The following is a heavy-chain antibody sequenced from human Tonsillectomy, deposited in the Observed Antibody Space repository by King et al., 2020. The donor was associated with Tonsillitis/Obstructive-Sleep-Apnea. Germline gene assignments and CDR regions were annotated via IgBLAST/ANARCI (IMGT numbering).Heavy chain of an antibody. CDR3: AREGGDIVATIVDY. CDR2: ISASNCNT. J-gene: IGHJ4*02. V-gene: IGHV1-18*01. Sequence: QLVQSGAEVKKPGASVKVSCKASGYTFTSYGIRWGRQAPGQRRECMGWISASNCNTNYAQKIQGRVTSTTDTSPITAYMELRSLGSDDTAVCYCAREGGDIVATIVDYWGQGTLVTVSS. D-gene: IGHD5-12*01. CDR1: GYTFTSYG.